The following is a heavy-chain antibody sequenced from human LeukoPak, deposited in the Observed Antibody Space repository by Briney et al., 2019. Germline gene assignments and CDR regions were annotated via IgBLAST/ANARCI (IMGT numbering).Heavy chain of an antibody. CDR2: IYYSGST. J-gene: IGHJ5*02. Sequence: PPETLSLTCTVSGGSISSGGYYWSWIRQHPGKGLEWIGYIYYSGSTYYNPSLKSRVTISVDTSKNQFSLKLSSVTAADTAVYYCARTGYYDSSGYLGAWGQGTLVTVSS. CDR3: ARTGYYDSSGYLGA. CDR1: GGSISSGGYY. D-gene: IGHD3-22*01. V-gene: IGHV4-31*03.